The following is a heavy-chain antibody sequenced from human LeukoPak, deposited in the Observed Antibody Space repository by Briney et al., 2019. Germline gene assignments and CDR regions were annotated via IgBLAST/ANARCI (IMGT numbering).Heavy chain of an antibody. Sequence: PGGSLRLSCAASGFTFSSYAMSWVRQAPGKGLVWVSRINSDGSSTSYADSVKGRFTISRDNAKNTLYLQMNSLRAEDTAVYYCARVGYSGYDWVYYYYYMDVWGKGTTVTISS. CDR3: ARVGYSGYDWVYYYYYMDV. CDR1: GFTFSSYA. V-gene: IGHV3-74*01. J-gene: IGHJ6*03. D-gene: IGHD5-12*01. CDR2: INSDGSST.